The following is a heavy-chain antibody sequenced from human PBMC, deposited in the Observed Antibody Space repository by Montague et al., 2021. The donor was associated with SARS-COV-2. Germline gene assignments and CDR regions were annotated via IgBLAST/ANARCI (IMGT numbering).Heavy chain of an antibody. D-gene: IGHD6-13*01. J-gene: IGHJ4*02. V-gene: IGHV4-4*02. Sequence: SETLSLTCAVSGDSISSSYWWNWVRPSPGRGLECIGEIFQSRTTNYNPSLNRLITISVDKSRNKFSLMLSSMTAADTAIYYCASWSESDSWYQASLDYWGQGTLITVSS. CDR2: IFQSRTT. CDR3: ASWSESDSWYQASLDY. CDR1: GDSISSSYW.